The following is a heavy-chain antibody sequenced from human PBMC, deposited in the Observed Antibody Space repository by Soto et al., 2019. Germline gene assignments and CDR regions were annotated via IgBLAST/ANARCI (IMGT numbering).Heavy chain of an antibody. V-gene: IGHV1-2*04. D-gene: IGHD3-16*01. CDR2: INPNSGGT. Sequence: ASVKVSCKASGYTFTGYYMHWVRQAPGQGLEWMGWINPNSGGTNYAQKFQGWVTMTRDTSISTAYIELSRLRSDDTAVYYCARDESEMGEYDAFDIWGQGTMVTVSS. CDR1: GYTFTGYY. J-gene: IGHJ3*02. CDR3: ARDESEMGEYDAFDI.